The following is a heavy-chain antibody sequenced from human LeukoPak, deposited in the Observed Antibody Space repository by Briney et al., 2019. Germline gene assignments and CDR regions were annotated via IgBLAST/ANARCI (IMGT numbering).Heavy chain of an antibody. J-gene: IGHJ4*02. D-gene: IGHD3-10*01. CDR1: GGSISSYY. CDR3: ARLYGSGSNYFDY. CDR2: IYYSGST. V-gene: IGHV4-59*06. Sequence: SETLSLTCTVSGGSISSYYWSWIRQHPGKGLEWIGYIYYSGSTYYNPSLKSRVTISVDTSENQFSLKLSSVTAADTAVYYCARLYGSGSNYFDYWGQGTLVTVSS.